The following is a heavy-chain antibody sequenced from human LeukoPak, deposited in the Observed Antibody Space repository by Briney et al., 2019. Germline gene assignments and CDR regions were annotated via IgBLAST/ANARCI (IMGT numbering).Heavy chain of an antibody. CDR1: GFTFSSYG. CDR2: IRYDGSNK. CDR3: AKGWGPIVVVPAAYDAFDI. V-gene: IGHV3-30*02. Sequence: GGSLRLSCAASGFTFSSYGMHWVRQAPGKGLEWVAFIRYDGSNKYYADSVKGRFTISRDNSKNTLYLQMNSLRAEDTAVYYCAKGWGPIVVVPAAYDAFDIWGQGTMVTVSS. J-gene: IGHJ3*02. D-gene: IGHD2-2*01.